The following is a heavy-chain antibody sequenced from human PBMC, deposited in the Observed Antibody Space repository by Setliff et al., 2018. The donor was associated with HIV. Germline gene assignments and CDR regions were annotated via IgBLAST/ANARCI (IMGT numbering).Heavy chain of an antibody. J-gene: IGHJ4*02. Sequence: ASVKVSCKASGYTFTSYAMHWVRQAPGQRLEWMGWINAGNGNTKYSQKFQGRVTITRDTSASTAYMELSSLRSEDTAVFYCARGVLTKRGGMSLPPRYVLDVWGQGTLVTVSS. CDR1: GYTFTSYA. V-gene: IGHV1-3*01. CDR2: INAGNGNT. D-gene: IGHD3-10*01. CDR3: ARGVLTKRGGMSLPPRYVLDV.